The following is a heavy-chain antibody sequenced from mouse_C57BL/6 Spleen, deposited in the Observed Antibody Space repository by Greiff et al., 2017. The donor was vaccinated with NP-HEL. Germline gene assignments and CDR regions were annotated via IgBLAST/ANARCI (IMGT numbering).Heavy chain of an antibody. CDR1: GYSFTDYN. CDR2: INPNYGTT. V-gene: IGHV1-39*01. D-gene: IGHD2-3*01. J-gene: IGHJ3*01. Sequence: EVQLQESGPELVKPGASVKISCKASGYSFTDYNMNWVKQSNGKSLEWIGVINPNYGTTSYNQKFKGKATLTVDQSSSTAYMQLNSLTSEDSAVXYSARSGQIYDGFPFGYWGQGTLVTVAA. CDR3: ARSGQIYDGFPFGY.